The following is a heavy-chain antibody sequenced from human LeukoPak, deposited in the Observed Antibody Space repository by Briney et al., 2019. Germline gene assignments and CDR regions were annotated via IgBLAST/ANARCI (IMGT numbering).Heavy chain of an antibody. CDR3: ASQANFYDSSGYFRP. CDR1: GDSINSGGYY. D-gene: IGHD3-22*01. V-gene: IGHV4-31*03. Sequence: SESLSLTCTVSGDSINSGGYYWTWIRQHPGRGLEWIGYIYYSGSTYYNPSLRSRVTLSLDTSKNQFSLNLNSVTAAETAVYYCASQANFYDSSGYFRPWGQGTLVTVSS. J-gene: IGHJ1*01. CDR2: IYYSGST.